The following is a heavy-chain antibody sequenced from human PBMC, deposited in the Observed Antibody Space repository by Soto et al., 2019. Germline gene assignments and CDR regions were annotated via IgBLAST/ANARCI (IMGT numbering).Heavy chain of an antibody. CDR1: GGSINNGYW. J-gene: IGHJ6*02. CDR3: AYSSGWWRLDV. D-gene: IGHD6-19*01. Sequence: QVHLQESGPGLVKPSGTLSLTCGVSGGSINNGYWWTWVRQPPGKGLEWIGEKHHSGSTNYNLSLKGRVSISLDNSKNRFSLILSSVTAADTAVYYCAYSSGWWRLDVWGQGTTVTVSS. V-gene: IGHV4-4*02. CDR2: KHHSGST.